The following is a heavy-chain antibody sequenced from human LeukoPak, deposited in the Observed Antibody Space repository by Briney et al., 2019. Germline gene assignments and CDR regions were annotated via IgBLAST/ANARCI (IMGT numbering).Heavy chain of an antibody. V-gene: IGHV3-48*03. Sequence: PGGSLRLSCAASGFTFSNYEMKWVRQAPGKGLEWISYIGSSGSPKYYADSVKGRFTISRDNAKNSLYLQMNSLRAEDTAVYYCGRNEWLRVDYWGQGTLVTVSS. J-gene: IGHJ4*02. CDR2: IGSSGSPK. CDR3: GRNEWLRVDY. CDR1: GFTFSNYE. D-gene: IGHD5-12*01.